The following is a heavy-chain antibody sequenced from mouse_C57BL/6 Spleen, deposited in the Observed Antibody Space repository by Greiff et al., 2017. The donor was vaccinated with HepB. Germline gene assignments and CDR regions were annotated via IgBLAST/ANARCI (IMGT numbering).Heavy chain of an antibody. V-gene: IGHV1-69*01. CDR2: IDPSDSYT. Sequence: VQLQQPGAELVMPGASVKLSCKASGYTFTSYWMHWVKQRPGQGLEWIGEIDPSDSYTNYNQKVKGKSTLTVDKSSSTAYMQLSSLTSEDSAVYYCARWKNYYGSSSDVWGTGTTVTVSS. J-gene: IGHJ1*03. CDR1: GYTFTSYW. D-gene: IGHD1-1*01. CDR3: ARWKNYYGSSSDV.